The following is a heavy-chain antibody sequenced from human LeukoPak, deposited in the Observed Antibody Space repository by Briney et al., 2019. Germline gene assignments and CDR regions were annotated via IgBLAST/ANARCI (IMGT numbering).Heavy chain of an antibody. CDR2: ISGGGGST. V-gene: IGHV3-23*01. CDR3: AKDAGMVVASWFSD. J-gene: IGHJ4*02. Sequence: GGSLRLSCEASEFTFSSYAMSWVRQAPGQGLEWVSAISGGGGSTYYVDSVKGRFTISRDNSKNTLYLQMNSLRAEDTAVYYCAKDAGMVVASWFSDWGQGTLVTVSS. CDR1: EFTFSSYA. D-gene: IGHD2-15*01.